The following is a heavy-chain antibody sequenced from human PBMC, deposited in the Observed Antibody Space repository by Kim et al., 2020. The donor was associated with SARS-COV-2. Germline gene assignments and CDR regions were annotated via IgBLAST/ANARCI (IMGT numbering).Heavy chain of an antibody. D-gene: IGHD6-13*01. CDR2: INHSGST. CDR3: ARVGSSSWYGGYYYYGMDV. V-gene: IGHV4-34*01. J-gene: IGHJ6*02. CDR1: GGSFSGYY. Sequence: SETLSLTCAVYGGSFSGYYWSWIRQPPGKGLEWIGEINHSGSTNYNPSLKSRVTISVDTSKNQFSLKLSSVTAADTAVYYCARVGSSSWYGGYYYYGMDVWGQGTTVTVSS.